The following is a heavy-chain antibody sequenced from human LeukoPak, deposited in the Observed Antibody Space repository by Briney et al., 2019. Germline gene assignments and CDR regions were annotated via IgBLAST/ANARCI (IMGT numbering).Heavy chain of an antibody. CDR2: ISSNGGST. D-gene: IGHD5-18*01. Sequence: GGSLRLSCAASGFTFSSYAMHWVRQAPGKGLEYVSAISSNGGSTYYANSVKGRFTISRDNPKNTLYLQMGSLRAEDMAVYYCAREGQLWSLDYWGQGTLVTVSS. J-gene: IGHJ4*02. CDR3: AREGQLWSLDY. CDR1: GFTFSSYA. V-gene: IGHV3-64*01.